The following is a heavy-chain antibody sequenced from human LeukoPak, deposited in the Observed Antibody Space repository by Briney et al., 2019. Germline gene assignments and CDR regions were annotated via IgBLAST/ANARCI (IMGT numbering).Heavy chain of an antibody. D-gene: IGHD6-19*01. Sequence: GGSLRLSCAASGFTFSSYEMNWVRQAPGKGLEWVSYISSSGSTIYYADSVKGRFTISRDNAKNSLYLQMNSLRAEDTAVYYCAKGGEKQWLFGYFDYWGQGTLVTVSS. V-gene: IGHV3-48*03. CDR3: AKGGEKQWLFGYFDY. J-gene: IGHJ4*02. CDR1: GFTFSSYE. CDR2: ISSSGSTI.